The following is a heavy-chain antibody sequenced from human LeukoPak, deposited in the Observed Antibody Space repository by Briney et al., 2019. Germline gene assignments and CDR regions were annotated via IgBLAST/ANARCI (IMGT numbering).Heavy chain of an antibody. CDR3: ARVTLIAAAGGWFDP. CDR1: GGSISSYY. D-gene: IGHD6-13*01. Sequence: SETLSLTCTVSGGSISSYYWSWIRQPPGKGLEWIGYIYYSGSTNYNPSLKSQVTISVDTSKNQFSLKLSSVTAAVTAVYYCARVTLIAAAGGWFDPWGQGTLVTVSS. CDR2: IYYSGST. J-gene: IGHJ5*02. V-gene: IGHV4-59*01.